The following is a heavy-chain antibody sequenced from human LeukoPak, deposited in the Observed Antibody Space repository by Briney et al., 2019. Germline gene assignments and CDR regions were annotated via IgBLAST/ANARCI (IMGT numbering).Heavy chain of an antibody. CDR2: INSDGSNT. V-gene: IGHV3-74*01. CDR1: GFTFSSYG. Sequence: PGRSLRLSCAASGFTFSSYGMHWVRQAPGKGLVWVSRINSDGSNTNYADSVKGRFTISRDNAKNTLYLQMNSLRAEDTAVYYCASQRYSSSSMDYWGQGTLVTVSS. CDR3: ASQRYSSSSMDY. J-gene: IGHJ4*02. D-gene: IGHD6-6*01.